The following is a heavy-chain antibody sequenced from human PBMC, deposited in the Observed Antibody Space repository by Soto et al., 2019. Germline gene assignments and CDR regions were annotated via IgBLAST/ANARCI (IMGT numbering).Heavy chain of an antibody. D-gene: IGHD6-19*01. J-gene: IGHJ2*01. Sequence: QVQLVESGGGVVQPGRSLRLSCAASGFTFSSYGMHWVRQAPGKGLEWVAVIWYDGSNKYYADSVKGRFTISRDNSKNTLYLQMNSLRAEDTAVYYCASDRIAVAGPGWYFDLWGRGTLVTVSS. CDR3: ASDRIAVAGPGWYFDL. CDR1: GFTFSSYG. V-gene: IGHV3-33*01. CDR2: IWYDGSNK.